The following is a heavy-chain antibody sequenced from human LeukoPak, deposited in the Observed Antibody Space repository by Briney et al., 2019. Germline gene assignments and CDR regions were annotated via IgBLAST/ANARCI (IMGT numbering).Heavy chain of an antibody. J-gene: IGHJ5*02. V-gene: IGHV1-69*04. CDR1: GGTFSSYA. Sequence: ASVKVSCKASGGTFSSYAISWVRQAPGQGLEWMGRIIPILGIANYAQKFQGRVTITADKSTSTAYMELSSLRSEDTAVYYCARDISSMGIAAAPPFDPWGQGTLVTVSS. D-gene: IGHD6-13*01. CDR2: IIPILGIA. CDR3: ARDISSMGIAAAPPFDP.